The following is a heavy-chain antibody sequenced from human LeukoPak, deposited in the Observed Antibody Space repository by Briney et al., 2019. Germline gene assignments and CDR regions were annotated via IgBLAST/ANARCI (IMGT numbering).Heavy chain of an antibody. Sequence: GGSLRLSCAASGFTFSSYAMSWVRQAPGKGLEWVSYISSSGSTIYYADSVKGRFTISRDNAKNSLYLQMNSLRAEDTAVYYCARVPGYSSGWRYYYYGMDVWGQGTTVTVSS. D-gene: IGHD6-19*01. CDR1: GFTFSSYA. CDR2: ISSSGSTI. V-gene: IGHV3-48*04. CDR3: ARVPGYSSGWRYYYYGMDV. J-gene: IGHJ6*02.